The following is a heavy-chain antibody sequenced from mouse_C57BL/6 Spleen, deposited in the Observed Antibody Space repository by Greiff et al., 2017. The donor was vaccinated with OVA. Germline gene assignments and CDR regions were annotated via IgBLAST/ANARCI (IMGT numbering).Heavy chain of an antibody. D-gene: IGHD1-1*01. V-gene: IGHV1-22*01. Sequence: EVQLQQSGPELVKPGASVKMSCKASGYTFTDYNMHWVKQSHGKSLEWIGYINPNNGGTSYNQKFKGKATLTVNKSSSTAYMELRSLTSEDSAVYYCAYDYGSSYPHFDYWGQGTTLTVSS. CDR2: INPNNGGT. J-gene: IGHJ2*01. CDR1: GYTFTDYN. CDR3: AYDYGSSYPHFDY.